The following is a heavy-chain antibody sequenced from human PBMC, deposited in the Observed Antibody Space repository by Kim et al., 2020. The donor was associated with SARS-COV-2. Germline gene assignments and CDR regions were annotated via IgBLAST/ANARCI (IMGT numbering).Heavy chain of an antibody. CDR1: GGSFSGYY. CDR2: INHSGST. CDR3: ARGRIVVVTAVIYYYYYYGMDV. V-gene: IGHV4-34*01. Sequence: SETLSLTCAVYGGSFSGYYWSWIRQPPGKGLEWIGEINHSGSTNYNPSLKSRVTISVDTSKHQFSLKLSSVTAADTAVYYCARGRIVVVTAVIYYYYYYGMDVWGQGTTVTVSS. D-gene: IGHD2-21*02. J-gene: IGHJ6*02.